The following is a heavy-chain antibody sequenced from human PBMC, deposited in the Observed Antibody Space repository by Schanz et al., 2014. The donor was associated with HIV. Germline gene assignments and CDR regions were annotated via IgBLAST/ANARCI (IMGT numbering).Heavy chain of an antibody. J-gene: IGHJ4*02. Sequence: EVQLLESGGGLVQPGESLRLSCTTSGFTFSDYAMSWVRQAPGKGLEWVSAIVSSGGDTYYADFVEGRFTISRDNSKNTLYLQMHSLRAEDTAVYYCAKSSGWLYAHFDYWGQGTLVTVSS. CDR3: AKSSGWLYAHFDY. CDR2: IVSSGGDT. D-gene: IGHD3-9*01. CDR1: GFTFSDYA. V-gene: IGHV3-23*01.